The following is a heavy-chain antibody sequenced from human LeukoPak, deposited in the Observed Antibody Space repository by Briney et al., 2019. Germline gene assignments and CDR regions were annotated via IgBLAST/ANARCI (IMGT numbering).Heavy chain of an antibody. V-gene: IGHV3-49*04. CDR3: TRGAAAGTWRFDY. CDR2: IRSKAYGGAT. D-gene: IGHD6-13*01. J-gene: IGHJ4*02. Sequence: LXXXASXFTFGDYAMSWVRQAPGKGLEWVGFIRSKAYGGATEYAASVKGRFTISRDDSKSIAYLQMNSLKTEDTAVYYCTRGAAAGTWRFDYWGQGTLVTVSS. CDR1: XFTFGDYA.